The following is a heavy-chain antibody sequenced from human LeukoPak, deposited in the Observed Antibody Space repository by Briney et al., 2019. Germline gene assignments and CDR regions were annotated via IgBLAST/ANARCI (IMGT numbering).Heavy chain of an antibody. CDR1: GFTFRIYA. CDR2: ISNSGNET. CDR3: ATDWSFEV. Sequence: GESLRLSWAASGFTFRIYAMSWVRQVPGKGLQWVSTISNSGNETDYLDSVRGRFTISRDNSMNNVYLQMDSLRVEDTAVYYCATDWSFEVWGQGTLVIVSS. J-gene: IGHJ3*01. D-gene: IGHD1-1*01. V-gene: IGHV3-23*01.